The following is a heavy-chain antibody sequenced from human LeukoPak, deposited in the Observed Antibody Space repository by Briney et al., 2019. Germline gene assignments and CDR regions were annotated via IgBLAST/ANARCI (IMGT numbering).Heavy chain of an antibody. Sequence: ASVKVSCKASGYTFTDYYMHWLRQAPGQGLEWMGIINPSGGSTSYAQKFQGRVTMTRDTSTSTVYMELSSLRSEDTAVYYCARERGVVGARNDAFDIWGQGTMVTVSS. CDR1: GYTFTDYY. CDR2: INPSGGST. D-gene: IGHD1-26*01. V-gene: IGHV1-46*01. CDR3: ARERGVVGARNDAFDI. J-gene: IGHJ3*02.